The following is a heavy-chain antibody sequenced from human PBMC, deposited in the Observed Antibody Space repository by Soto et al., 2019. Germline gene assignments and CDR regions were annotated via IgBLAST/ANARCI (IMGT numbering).Heavy chain of an antibody. J-gene: IGHJ4*02. V-gene: IGHV4-38-2*02. D-gene: IGHD1-1*01. CDR1: GFSISIGYY. CDR2: IYRSGNS. CDR3: AREKVGTAFFDN. Sequence: SETLSLTCDVSGFSISIGYYCSWVRQPPGKGLEWIGSIYRSGNSYHNPSLETRLILSVDTSKNQYSLKLASVTAADTAMYYCAREKVGTAFFDNWGQGTQVTVSS.